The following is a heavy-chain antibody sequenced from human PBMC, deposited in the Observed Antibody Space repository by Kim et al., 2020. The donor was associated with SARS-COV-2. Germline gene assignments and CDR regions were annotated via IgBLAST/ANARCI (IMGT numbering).Heavy chain of an antibody. CDR3: AKDMRGDEPLGYGLDV. D-gene: IGHD3-16*01. V-gene: IGHV3-43D*03. J-gene: IGHJ6*02. Sequence: ESVKGRCTISRDNSKNALYLQMNSLRAEDAALHYCAKDMRGDEPLGYGLDVWGQGTTVTVSS.